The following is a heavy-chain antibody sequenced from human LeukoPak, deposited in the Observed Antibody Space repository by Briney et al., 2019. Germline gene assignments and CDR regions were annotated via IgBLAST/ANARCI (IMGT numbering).Heavy chain of an antibody. CDR3: ARSNPVGATGWFDP. D-gene: IGHD1-26*01. J-gene: IGHJ5*02. Sequence: SQTLFLTCTVSGGSISSGDYYWSWIRQPPGKGLEWIGYIYYSGSTYYNPSLKSRVTISVDTSKNQFSLKLSSVTAADTAVYYCARSNPVGATGWFDPWGQGTLVTVSS. CDR2: IYYSGST. CDR1: GGSISSGDYY. V-gene: IGHV4-30-4*08.